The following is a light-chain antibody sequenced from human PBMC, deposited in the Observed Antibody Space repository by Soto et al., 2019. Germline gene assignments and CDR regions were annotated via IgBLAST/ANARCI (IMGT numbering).Light chain of an antibody. CDR2: AAS. J-gene: IGKJ4*01. CDR1: QGINSF. CDR3: QHLNTYPLT. V-gene: IGKV1-9*01. Sequence: DIQLTQSPSFLSASVGDRVTISCRASQGINSFLAWYQQKPGKAPNLLISAASTLRAGVPSRFSGSGSGTEFTLTISSLQPEYFATYYCQHLNTYPLTCGGGTKV.